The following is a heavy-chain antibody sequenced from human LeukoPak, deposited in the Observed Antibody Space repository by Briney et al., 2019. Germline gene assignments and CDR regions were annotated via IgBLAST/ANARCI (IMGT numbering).Heavy chain of an antibody. CDR1: GGSISSYY. V-gene: IGHV4-59*01. CDR3: ATTAGWLQSRAAFDI. J-gene: IGHJ3*02. CDR2: TYYSGST. Sequence: SETLSVTCTVSGGSISSYYWSWIRQPPGKGLEWIGYTYYSGSTNYNPSLKSRVTISVDTSKNQFSLKLSSVTAADTAVYYCATTAGWLQSRAAFDIWGQGTMVTVSS. D-gene: IGHD5-24*01.